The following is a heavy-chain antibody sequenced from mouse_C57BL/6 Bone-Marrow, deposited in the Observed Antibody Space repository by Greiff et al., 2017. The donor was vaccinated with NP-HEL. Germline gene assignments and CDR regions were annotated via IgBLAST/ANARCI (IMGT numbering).Heavy chain of an antibody. J-gene: IGHJ2*01. V-gene: IGHV1-81*01. D-gene: IGHD1-1*01. CDR2: IYPRSGNT. Sequence: VMLVESGAELARPGASVKLSCKASGYTFTSYGISWVKQRTGQGLEWIGEIYPRSGNTYYNEKFKGKATLTADKSSSTAYMELRSLTSEDSAVYFCARGVLRRRGYFDYWGQGTTLTVSS. CDR3: ARGVLRRRGYFDY. CDR1: GYTFTSYG.